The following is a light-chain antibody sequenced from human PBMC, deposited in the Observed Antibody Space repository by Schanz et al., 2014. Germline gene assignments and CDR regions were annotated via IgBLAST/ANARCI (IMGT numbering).Light chain of an antibody. Sequence: EIVLTQSPGTLSLSPGERATLSCRASQSVSRNYLAWYQQKPGQAPRLLIYGSSTRATGIPVRFSGRGSGTEFTLTISSLEPEDFAVYYCQQRSNWPWTFGQGTKVEIK. V-gene: IGKV3D-20*02. CDR2: GSS. J-gene: IGKJ1*01. CDR3: QQRSNWPWT. CDR1: QSVSRNY.